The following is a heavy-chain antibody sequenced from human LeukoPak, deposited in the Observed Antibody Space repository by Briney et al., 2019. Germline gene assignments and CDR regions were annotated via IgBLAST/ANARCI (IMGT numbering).Heavy chain of an antibody. CDR3: ARKAAPAMDV. J-gene: IGHJ6*02. CDR1: GFTTSSYW. V-gene: IGHV3-7*01. CDR2: IKQDESER. Sequence: GGSLRLYCAASGFTTSSYWMSCVRQAPGKGLEWVANIKQDESERYYLDSVKGRFTISRDNAKSSLYLQMNSLRAEDTAVYYCARKAAPAMDVWGQGTTVTVSS. D-gene: IGHD6-6*01.